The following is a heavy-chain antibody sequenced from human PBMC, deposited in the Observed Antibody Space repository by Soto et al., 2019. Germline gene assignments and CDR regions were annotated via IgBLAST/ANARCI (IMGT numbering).Heavy chain of an antibody. Sequence: EVQLVESGGGLVQPGGSLRLSCAASGFTFSSYSMNWVRQAPGKGLEWVSYISSSSSTIYYADSVKGRFTISRDNAKNSLYPQMNSLRDEDTAVYYCARPEYSSSSYRMDVWGQGTTVTVSS. D-gene: IGHD6-6*01. V-gene: IGHV3-48*02. CDR3: ARPEYSSSSYRMDV. CDR1: GFTFSSYS. J-gene: IGHJ6*02. CDR2: ISSSSSTI.